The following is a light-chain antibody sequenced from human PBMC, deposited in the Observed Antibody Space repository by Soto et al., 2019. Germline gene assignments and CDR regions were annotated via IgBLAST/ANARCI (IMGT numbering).Light chain of an antibody. V-gene: IGKV1-5*03. CDR3: QHYNSYSVT. CDR1: QTISSW. Sequence: DIQMTQSPSTLSGSVGDRVTITCRASQTISSWLAWYQQKPGKAPKLLIYKASTLKSGVPSRFSGSGFGTEFTLTISSLQPDDFATYYCQHYNSYSVTFGQGTKVDIK. J-gene: IGKJ1*01. CDR2: KAS.